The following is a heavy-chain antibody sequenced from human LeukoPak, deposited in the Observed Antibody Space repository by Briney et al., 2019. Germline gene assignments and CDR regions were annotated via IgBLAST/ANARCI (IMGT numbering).Heavy chain of an antibody. CDR2: IYYSGST. CDR1: GGSFSGYY. CDR3: ARGIAVAGSYYFDY. Sequence: SETLSLTCAVYGGSFSGYYWSWIRQPPGKGLEWIGYIYYSGSTNYNPSLKSRVTISVDTSKNQFSLKLSSVTAADTAVYYCARGIAVAGSYYFDYWGQGTLVTVSS. V-gene: IGHV4-59*01. D-gene: IGHD6-19*01. J-gene: IGHJ4*02.